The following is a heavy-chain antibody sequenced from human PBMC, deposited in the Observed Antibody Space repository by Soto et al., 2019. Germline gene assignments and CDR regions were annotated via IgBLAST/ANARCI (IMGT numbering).Heavy chain of an antibody. CDR3: ARRPDGLDF. CDR2: IRYSGEP. V-gene: IGHV4-34*02. D-gene: IGHD3-9*01. Sequence: QVHLQQWGAGLVKPSGTLSLTCGVSGVSLRGYLWSWVRQPIGKGLEYIGEIRYSGEPACNPSLKSRVTISVDTSKSQFSLTLSSVTAADTAVYYCARRPDGLDFWGQGTPVIVSS. J-gene: IGHJ4*02. CDR1: GVSLRGYL.